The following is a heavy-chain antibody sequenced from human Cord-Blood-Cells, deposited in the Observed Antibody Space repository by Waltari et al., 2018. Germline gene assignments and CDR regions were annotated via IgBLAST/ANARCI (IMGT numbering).Heavy chain of an antibody. CDR1: GGSISSSSYY. J-gene: IGHJ3*02. V-gene: IGHV4-39*01. CDR2: IYYSGST. CDR3: ARHRTGDDAFDI. Sequence: QLQLQESGPGLVKPSETLSLTCTVSGGSISSSSYYWGWIRQPSGKGVEWIGSIYYSGSTYYNPSLKSRVTISVDTSKNQFSLKLSSVTAADTAVYYCARHRTGDDAFDIWGQGTMVTDSS. D-gene: IGHD7-27*01.